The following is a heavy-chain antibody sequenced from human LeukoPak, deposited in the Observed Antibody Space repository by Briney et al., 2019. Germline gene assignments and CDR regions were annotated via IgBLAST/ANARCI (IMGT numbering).Heavy chain of an antibody. V-gene: IGHV1-8*01. Sequence: GASVKVSCKASGYTFTSYDINWVRQATGQGLGWMGWMNPNTGNTGFAQKFQGRVTMTKDTSISTAYMELSSLRSEDTAVYYCARDLSGYSDYYFDYWGQGTLVTVSS. CDR2: MNPNTGNT. CDR1: GYTFTSYD. D-gene: IGHD3-3*01. J-gene: IGHJ4*02. CDR3: ARDLSGYSDYYFDY.